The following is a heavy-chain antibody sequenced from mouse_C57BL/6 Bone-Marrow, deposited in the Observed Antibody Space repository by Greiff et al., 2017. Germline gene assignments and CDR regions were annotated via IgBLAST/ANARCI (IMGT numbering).Heavy chain of an antibody. V-gene: IGHV3-8*02. CDR2: ISYSGST. J-gene: IGHJ2*01. CDR1: GDSITSGY. D-gene: IGHD3-1*01. CDR3: ARSPPATSYFDY. Sequence: EVQVVESGPSLVKPSQTLSLTCSVTGDSITSGYWNWIRKFPGNKLEYMGYISYSGSTYYNPSLKSRISITRDTSKNQYYLQLNSVTTEDTATYYCARSPPATSYFDYWGQGTTLTVSS.